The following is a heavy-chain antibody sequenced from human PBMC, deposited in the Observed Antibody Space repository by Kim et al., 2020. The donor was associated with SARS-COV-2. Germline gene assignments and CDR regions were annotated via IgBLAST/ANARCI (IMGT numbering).Heavy chain of an antibody. D-gene: IGHD3-10*01. V-gene: IGHV4-38-2*02. CDR1: GYSISSGYY. Sequence: SETLSLTCTVSGYSISSGYYWGWIRQPPGKGLEWIGSIYHSGSTYYNPSLKSRVTISVDTSKNQFSLKPSSVTAADTAVYYCARAMVRGVIITENWFDPWGQGTLVTVSS. CDR2: IYHSGST. J-gene: IGHJ5*02. CDR3: ARAMVRGVIITENWFDP.